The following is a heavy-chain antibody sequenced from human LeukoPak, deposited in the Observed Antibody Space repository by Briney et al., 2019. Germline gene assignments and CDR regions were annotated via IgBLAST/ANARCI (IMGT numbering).Heavy chain of an antibody. V-gene: IGHV4-59*01. CDR2: IYYSGST. CDR3: ARDTMAYFDY. D-gene: IGHD3-10*01. Sequence: SETLSLTCTVSGGFISSYYWSWIRQPAGKGLEWIGYIYYSGSTNYNPSLKSRVTISVDTSKNQFSLKLSSVTAADTAVYYCARDTMAYFDYWGQGTLVTVSS. J-gene: IGHJ4*02. CDR1: GGFISSYY.